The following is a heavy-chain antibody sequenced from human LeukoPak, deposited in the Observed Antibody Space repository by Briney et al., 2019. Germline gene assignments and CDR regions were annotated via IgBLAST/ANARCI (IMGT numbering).Heavy chain of an antibody. D-gene: IGHD1-26*01. V-gene: IGHV4-59*02. CDR1: GGSVRSYY. Sequence: SETLSLTXTVSGGSVRSYYWSWIRQPPGEGVEWIAYIHNTGSTNYNPSLKSRVTISLDTSKNEFSLKLTSVTAADTAVYYCVRDWEGFNFDIWGQGTMDTVSS. CDR2: IHNTGST. J-gene: IGHJ3*02. CDR3: VRDWEGFNFDI.